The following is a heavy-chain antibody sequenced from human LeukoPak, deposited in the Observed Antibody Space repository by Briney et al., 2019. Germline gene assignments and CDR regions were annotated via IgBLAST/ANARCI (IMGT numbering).Heavy chain of an antibody. CDR3: ARYGSSSLRAGYYYYMDV. CDR2: IYYRGST. CDR1: GGSIPSYY. Sequence: PSETLSLTCTVSGGSIPSYYWGWIRQPPGKGMEYIGHIYYRGSTDYNPSLKSRVTMSVDTSKNQVSLKLSSVTAADTAVYYCARYGSSSLRAGYYYYMDVWGKGTTVTVSS. V-gene: IGHV4-59*01. D-gene: IGHD6-6*01. J-gene: IGHJ6*03.